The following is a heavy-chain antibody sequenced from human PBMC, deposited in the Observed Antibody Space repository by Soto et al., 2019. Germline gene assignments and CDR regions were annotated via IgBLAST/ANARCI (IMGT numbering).Heavy chain of an antibody. CDR1: GGSISSSSYY. CDR2: IYYSGST. CDR3: ARLTMVRGVIITVGWFDP. J-gene: IGHJ5*02. D-gene: IGHD3-10*01. Sequence: QLQLQESGPGLAKPSETLSLTCTVSGGSISSSSYYWGWIRQPPGKGLEWIGSIYYSGSTYYNPSLKSRVTISVDTSKNQFSLKLSSVTAADTAVYYCARLTMVRGVIITVGWFDPWGQGTLVTVSS. V-gene: IGHV4-39*01.